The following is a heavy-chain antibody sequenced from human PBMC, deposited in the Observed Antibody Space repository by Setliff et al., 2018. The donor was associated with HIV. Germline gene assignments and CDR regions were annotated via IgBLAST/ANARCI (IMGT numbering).Heavy chain of an antibody. CDR3: ARDSGMAVVGTWRRLDP. D-gene: IGHD6-19*01. CDR1: GYTFLNYG. CDR2: INVGNGNT. V-gene: IGHV1-18*01. J-gene: IGHJ5*02. Sequence: ASVKVSCKASGYTFLNYGISWVRQTPGRGLEWMAWINVGNGNTKTARKFQGRVALTTDTPTSTAHMELRNLRSDDTAVYYCARDSGMAVVGTWRRLDPWGQGTLVTAPQ.